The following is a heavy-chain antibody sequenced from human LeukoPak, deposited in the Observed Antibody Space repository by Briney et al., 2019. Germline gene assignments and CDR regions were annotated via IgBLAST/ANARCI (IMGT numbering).Heavy chain of an antibody. D-gene: IGHD6-13*01. Sequence: PSETLSLTCAVYGGSFSGYYWSWLRQPPGKGLEWIGEINDSESTNYNPSLKSRVTISVDTSKNQFSLKLSSVTAADTAMYYCARETAAAGSFIAINDYWGQGTLVTVSS. V-gene: IGHV4-34*01. CDR2: INDSEST. J-gene: IGHJ4*02. CDR1: GGSFSGYY. CDR3: ARETAAAGSFIAINDY.